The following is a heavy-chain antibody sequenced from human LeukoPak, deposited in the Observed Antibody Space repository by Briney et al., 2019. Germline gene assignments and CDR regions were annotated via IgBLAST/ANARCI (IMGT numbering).Heavy chain of an antibody. D-gene: IGHD2-2*01. Sequence: ASVTVSCKASGYTFTRYYMHWVRHAPGQGLEGMGIIHPSSGSTSYAQKFEGRVTLTRDTSTSTVYMELISLRSEDTAVYYCARDSSTSSLADHWGQGTLVTVSS. CDR3: ARDSSTSSLADH. J-gene: IGHJ5*02. V-gene: IGHV1-46*01. CDR1: GYTFTRYY. CDR2: IHPSSGST.